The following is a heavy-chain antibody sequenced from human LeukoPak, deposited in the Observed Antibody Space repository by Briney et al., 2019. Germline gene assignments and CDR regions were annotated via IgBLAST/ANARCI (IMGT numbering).Heavy chain of an antibody. Sequence: GASVKVSCKASGGTFSSYAISWVRQAPGQGLEWMGGIIPIFGTANYAQKFQGRVTITADKSTSTAYMELSSLRSEDTAVYYCASPAGSIAAHYYYYMDVWGKGTTVTVSS. CDR2: IIPIFGTA. J-gene: IGHJ6*03. CDR3: ASPAGSIAAHYYYYMDV. CDR1: GGTFSSYA. D-gene: IGHD6-6*01. V-gene: IGHV1-69*06.